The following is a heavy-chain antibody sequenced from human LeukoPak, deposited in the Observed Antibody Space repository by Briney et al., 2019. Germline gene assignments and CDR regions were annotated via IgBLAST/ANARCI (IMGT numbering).Heavy chain of an antibody. J-gene: IGHJ4*02. D-gene: IGHD2-15*01. V-gene: IGHV3-48*04. CDR3: ASPGEGYCNGGSCYYFDY. Sequence: GGSLRLSCAASGFTFSSYSMNWVRQAPGKGLEWVSYISGSGSSIYYADSAKGRFTISRDNAKNSLYLQTDSLRAEDTAVYYCASPGEGYCNGGSCYYFDYWGQGTLVTVSS. CDR1: GFTFSSYS. CDR2: ISGSGSSI.